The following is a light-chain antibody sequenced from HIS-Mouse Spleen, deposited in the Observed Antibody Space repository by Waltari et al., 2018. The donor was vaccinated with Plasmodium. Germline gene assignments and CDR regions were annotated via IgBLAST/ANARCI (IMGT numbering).Light chain of an antibody. CDR2: QDS. CDR3: LAWDSSTVV. V-gene: IGLV3-1*01. CDR1: IWCDKY. J-gene: IGLJ2*01. Sequence: SYELTQPPPVSVSPGPTASLICPRDIWCDKYAGWDQQQPGQSPVLVIYQDSNRPSGIPERFSGSNAGNTATLTMSGSQAMDEADYYCLAWDSSTVVFGGGTKLTVL.